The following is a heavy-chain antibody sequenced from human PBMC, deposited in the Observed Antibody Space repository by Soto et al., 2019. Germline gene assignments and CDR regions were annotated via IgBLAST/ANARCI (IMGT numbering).Heavy chain of an antibody. CDR3: ARGSKYQLPRYYYMDV. D-gene: IGHD2-2*01. Sequence: GASVKVSCKASGYTFTSYGISWVRQAPGQGLEWMGWISAYNGNTNYAQKLQGRVTMTTDTSTSTAYMELRSLRSDDTAVYYCARGSKYQLPRYYYMDVWGKGTTVTVSS. J-gene: IGHJ6*03. CDR1: GYTFTSYG. CDR2: ISAYNGNT. V-gene: IGHV1-18*01.